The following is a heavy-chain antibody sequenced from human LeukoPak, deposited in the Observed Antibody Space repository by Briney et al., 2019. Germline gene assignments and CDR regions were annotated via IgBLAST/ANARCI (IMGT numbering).Heavy chain of an antibody. CDR2: IWYDGSLK. CDR3: AKDLGIRGSPGSSTS. D-gene: IGHD1-26*01. Sequence: PGGSLTLSCAASGFSFNNFPMHWVRQAPGKGLEWVAVIWYDGSLKFYADSVKDRFTIYRDNSRYTLHLQMNSLRAEDPAIYYCAKDLGIRGSPGSSTSWGEATMVTVSS. J-gene: IGHJ3*01. V-gene: IGHV3-33*06. CDR1: GFSFNNFP.